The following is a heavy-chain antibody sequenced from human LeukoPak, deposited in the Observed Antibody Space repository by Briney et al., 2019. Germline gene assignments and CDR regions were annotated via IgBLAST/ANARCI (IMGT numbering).Heavy chain of an antibody. CDR2: IRSKAYGGTT. J-gene: IGHJ4*02. CDR1: GFTFGDYA. CDR3: ATTGYSNRNY. Sequence: GGSLRLSCTASGFTFGDYAMSWVRQAPGKGLEWVGFIRSKAYGGTTEYAASVKGRFTISRDDSKSIAYLQMNSLKTEDTAVYYCATTGYSNRNYWGQGTLVTVSS. D-gene: IGHD6-13*01. V-gene: IGHV3-49*04.